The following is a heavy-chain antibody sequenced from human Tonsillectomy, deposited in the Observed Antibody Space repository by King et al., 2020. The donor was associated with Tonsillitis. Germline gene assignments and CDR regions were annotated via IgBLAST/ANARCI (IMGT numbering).Heavy chain of an antibody. CDR1: GFTFSSYA. Sequence: VQLVESGGGVVQPGRSLRLSCAASGFTFSSYAMHWVRQAPGKGLEWVAVISYDGSNKYYADSVKGRFTISRDNSKNTLYLQMNSLRAEDTAVYYCATDRYGDSGLGVWGQGTLVTVSS. J-gene: IGHJ4*02. V-gene: IGHV3-30*04. D-gene: IGHD4-17*01. CDR3: ATDRYGDSGLGV. CDR2: ISYDGSNK.